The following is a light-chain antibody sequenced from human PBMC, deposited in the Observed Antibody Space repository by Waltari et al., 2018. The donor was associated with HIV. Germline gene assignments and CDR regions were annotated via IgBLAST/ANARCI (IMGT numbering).Light chain of an antibody. V-gene: IGKV4-1*01. CDR1: QSVLSSSNNKNY. Sequence: DIVMTQSPDSLAVSLGERVTINCKSSQSVLSSSNNKNYLTWYQQKPGQPPKLLLFWASTRQSGVPDRFSGSGSGADFTLTISSLQAEDVAVYYCQQCYSTPYTFGQGTKLEIK. J-gene: IGKJ2*01. CDR3: QQCYSTPYT. CDR2: WAS.